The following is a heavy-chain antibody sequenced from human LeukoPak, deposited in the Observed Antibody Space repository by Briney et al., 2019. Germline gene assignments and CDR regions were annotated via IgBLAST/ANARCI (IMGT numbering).Heavy chain of an antibody. J-gene: IGHJ4*02. CDR2: IKSNLDGGTV. CDR3: TSDPLIQGGVDY. Sequence: GGSLGLSCAASGLPFTNAWMNWVRQAPGKGLEWVGRIKSNLDGGTVDYIAPVKGRFTISRDDSKNTLYLQLNSLKTEDTAIYYCTSDPLIQGGVDYWGQGTLVSVSS. D-gene: IGHD3-16*01. CDR1: GLPFTNAW. V-gene: IGHV3-15*01.